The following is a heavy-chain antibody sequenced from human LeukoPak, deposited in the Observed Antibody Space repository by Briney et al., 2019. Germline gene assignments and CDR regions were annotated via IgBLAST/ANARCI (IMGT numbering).Heavy chain of an antibody. CDR3: ARDHTFTVPTGY. D-gene: IGHD4-17*01. CDR1: GYTFTSYG. J-gene: IGHJ4*02. Sequence: RASVKVSCKASGYTFTSYGISWVRQAPGQGLEWMGWISAYNGNTNYAQKFQGRVTMTTDTSTTTAYMELRSLRSDDTAVYYCARDHTFTVPTGYWGQGTLVTVSS. V-gene: IGHV1-18*01. CDR2: ISAYNGNT.